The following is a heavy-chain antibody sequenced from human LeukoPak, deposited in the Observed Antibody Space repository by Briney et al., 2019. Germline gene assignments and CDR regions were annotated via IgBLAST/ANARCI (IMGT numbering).Heavy chain of an antibody. CDR1: GFTFSSYA. Sequence: GGSLRLSCAASGFTFSSYAMHWGCQAPGKGLELVSAISGSGGSTYYADSVKGRFTISRDNSKNTLYLQMNSLRAEDTAVYYCAKDHPYSGSFYDAFDIWGQGTMVTVSS. D-gene: IGHD1-26*01. CDR3: AKDHPYSGSFYDAFDI. V-gene: IGHV3-23*01. J-gene: IGHJ3*02. CDR2: ISGSGGST.